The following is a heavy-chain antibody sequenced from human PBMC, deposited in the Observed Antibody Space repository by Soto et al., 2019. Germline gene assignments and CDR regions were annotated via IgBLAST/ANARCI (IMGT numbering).Heavy chain of an antibody. D-gene: IGHD5-12*01. CDR3: AREGYSGYDQYYYYYLDV. Sequence: SETLSLTCTVSGGPISSYYWSWIRQPPGKGLEWIGYIYYSGSTNYNPSLKSRVTISVDTSKNQFSLKLSSVTAADTAVYYCAREGYSGYDQYYYYYLDVWGKGTTVTVSS. CDR1: GGPISSYY. V-gene: IGHV4-59*01. CDR2: IYYSGST. J-gene: IGHJ6*03.